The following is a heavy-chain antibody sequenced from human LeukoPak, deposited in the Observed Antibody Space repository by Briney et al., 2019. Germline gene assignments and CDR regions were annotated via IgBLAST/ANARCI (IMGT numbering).Heavy chain of an antibody. CDR1: GFSFKTYD. D-gene: IGHD4-17*01. V-gene: IGHV3-23*01. Sequence: PGGSLRLSCAASGFSFKTYDMSWVRQAPGKGLEWVSTISGSGGSTNYADSVKGRFTISRDNSKNTLYLQMNSLRAEDTAVYYCAKAATVTNHPNYWGQGTLVTVSS. CDR3: AKAATVTNHPNY. CDR2: ISGSGGST. J-gene: IGHJ4*02.